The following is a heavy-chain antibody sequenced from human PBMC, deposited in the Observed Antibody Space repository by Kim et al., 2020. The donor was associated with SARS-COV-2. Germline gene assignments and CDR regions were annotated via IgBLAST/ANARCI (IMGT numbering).Heavy chain of an antibody. J-gene: IGHJ4*02. Sequence: SETLSLTCTVSGGSISSSSYYWGWIRQPPGKGLEWIGSIYYSGSTYYNPSLKSRVTISVDTSKNQFSLKLSSVTAADTAVYYCARLCSGLPSGSGSFDYWGQGTLVTVSS. CDR2: IYYSGST. D-gene: IGHD3-22*01. CDR1: GGSISSSSYY. CDR3: ARLCSGLPSGSGSFDY. V-gene: IGHV4-39*01.